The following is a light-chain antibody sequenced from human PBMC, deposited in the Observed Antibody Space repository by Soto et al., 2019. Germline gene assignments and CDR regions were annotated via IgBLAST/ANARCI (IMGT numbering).Light chain of an antibody. Sequence: QSVLTQPPSVSAAPGQKVTISCSGSSSNIGKNYVSWYQQFPGTAPKILIYDDNQRPSGIPDQFSASKSGTSATLGITGLQTGDEADYYCGAWDSSLRAVVFGGGTKLTVL. CDR3: GAWDSSLRAVV. CDR2: DDN. CDR1: SSNIGKNY. J-gene: IGLJ3*02. V-gene: IGLV1-51*01.